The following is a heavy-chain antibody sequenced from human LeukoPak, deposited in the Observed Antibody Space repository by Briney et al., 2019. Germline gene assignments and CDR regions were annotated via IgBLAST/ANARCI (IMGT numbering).Heavy chain of an antibody. CDR3: ARGTSGAFDH. Sequence: GSLRLSCAASGFSFSSYSMIWVRQAPGKAPEWVSEISATGSRTYYTDSVKGRFTVARDNSRNTVYLEMNSPRADDTAIYYCARGTSGAFDHWGQGTLVTVSS. V-gene: IGHV3-23*01. J-gene: IGHJ4*02. D-gene: IGHD2-2*01. CDR1: GFSFSSYS. CDR2: ISATGSRT.